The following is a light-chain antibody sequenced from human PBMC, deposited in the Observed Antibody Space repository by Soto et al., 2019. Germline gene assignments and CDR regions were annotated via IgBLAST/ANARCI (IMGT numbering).Light chain of an antibody. CDR3: LLSYNGPYV. Sequence: QAVVTQEPSLTVSPGVTVTLTCGSSTGAVTNGHYPYWFQQKPGQAPRILIYDTTNRHSWTPARFSGSLLGGKAALTLSGVQPEDEAEYYCLLSYNGPYVFGTGTKGTVL. J-gene: IGLJ1*01. V-gene: IGLV7-46*01. CDR1: TGAVTNGHY. CDR2: DTT.